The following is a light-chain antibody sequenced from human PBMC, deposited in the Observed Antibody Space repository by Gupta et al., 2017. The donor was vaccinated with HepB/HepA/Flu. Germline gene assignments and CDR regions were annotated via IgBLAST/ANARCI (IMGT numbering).Light chain of an antibody. Sequence: IQMTPSASSLSASVGDTITITCRTSQVICNSLAWFQHKPGKGPKLLIYYSSKLEPWVPSRFSGSESGTDFTLTINNLQPEDVANYFCQKYDSAPFTFGHGTKVD. CDR2: YSS. CDR1: QVICNS. J-gene: IGKJ3*01. V-gene: IGKV1-27*01. CDR3: QKYDSAPFT.